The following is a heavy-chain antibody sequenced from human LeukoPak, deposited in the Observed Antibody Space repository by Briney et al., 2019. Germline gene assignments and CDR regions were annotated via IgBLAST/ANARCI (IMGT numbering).Heavy chain of an antibody. CDR2: IIPIFGTA. D-gene: IGHD3-22*01. V-gene: IGHV1-69*05. CDR3: ARDTDSSGLDAFDI. J-gene: IGHJ3*02. Sequence: SSVKVSCKASGGTFSSYAISWVRQAPGQGLEWMGGIIPIFGTANYAQKLQGRVTITTDESTSTAYMELSSLRSEDTAVYYCARDTDSSGLDAFDIWGQGTMVTVSS. CDR1: GGTFSSYA.